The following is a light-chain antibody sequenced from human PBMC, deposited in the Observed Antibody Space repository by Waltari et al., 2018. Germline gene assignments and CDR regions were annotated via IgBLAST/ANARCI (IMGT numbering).Light chain of an antibody. CDR1: SSDVGAYAH. CDR2: EVN. V-gene: IGLV2-23*02. J-gene: IGLJ3*02. Sequence: QSALTQPASLSGSPGQSTTISCSGSSSDVGAYAHVSWYRPHPGNVPKVLIYEVNKRPSGVSNRFSGSKSGNTASLTISGLQAEDEADYYCCSYTIGNTFWVFGGGTKLTVL. CDR3: CSYTIGNTFWV.